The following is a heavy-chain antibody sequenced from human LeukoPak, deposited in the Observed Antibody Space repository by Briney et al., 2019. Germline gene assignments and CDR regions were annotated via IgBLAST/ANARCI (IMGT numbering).Heavy chain of an antibody. CDR3: AKGSFDV. Sequence: GGSLRLSCAASGFNVGTYAMSWVRQAPGRGLEWVSCINTGETTFYADSVEGRFTISRDNSNLYLHMTSLRDEDTALYYCAKGSFDVWGQGTVVIVSS. J-gene: IGHJ3*01. V-gene: IGHV3-23*01. CDR1: GFNVGTYA. CDR2: INTGETT.